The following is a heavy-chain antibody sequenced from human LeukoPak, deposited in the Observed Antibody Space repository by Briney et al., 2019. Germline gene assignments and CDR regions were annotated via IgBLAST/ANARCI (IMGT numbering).Heavy chain of an antibody. Sequence: PGGSLRLSCAASGFTVSSNYMSWVRQAPGKGLEWVSVIYSGGSTYYADSVKGRFTISRDNSKNTLYLQMNSLRAEDTAVYYCASRLSDHIVGATTQHDYWGQGTLVTVSS. CDR1: GFTVSSNY. CDR3: ASRLSDHIVGATTQHDY. D-gene: IGHD1-26*01. CDR2: IYSGGST. J-gene: IGHJ4*02. V-gene: IGHV3-66*01.